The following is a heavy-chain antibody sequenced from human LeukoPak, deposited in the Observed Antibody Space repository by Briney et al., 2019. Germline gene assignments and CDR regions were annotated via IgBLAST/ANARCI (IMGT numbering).Heavy chain of an antibody. J-gene: IGHJ6*03. V-gene: IGHV4-39*01. CDR1: GGSISSGDYY. CDR3: ARGSCGSTSCYGPYYMDV. D-gene: IGHD2-2*01. Sequence: PSETLSLTCTVSGGSISSGDYYWSWIRQPPGKGLEWIGSIYYSGSTYYNPSLKSRVTISVDTSKNQFSLKLSSVTAADTAVYYCARGSCGSTSCYGPYYMDVWGKGTTVTVSS. CDR2: IYYSGST.